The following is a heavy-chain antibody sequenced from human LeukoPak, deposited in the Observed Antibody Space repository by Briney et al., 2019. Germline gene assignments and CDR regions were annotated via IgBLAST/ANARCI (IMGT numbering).Heavy chain of an antibody. V-gene: IGHV4-34*01. J-gene: IGHJ4*02. Sequence: SETLSLTCAVYGGSFSGYYCGWSRQPPGKGLDWIGEINHSGSTNYNPSRKSRVPISVDTSKNQLYLTLSSVTAAETAVYYCARGGDVDTAMGDFDYWGQGTLVTVSS. CDR3: ARGGDVDTAMGDFDY. D-gene: IGHD5-18*01. CDR2: INHSGST. CDR1: GGSFSGYY.